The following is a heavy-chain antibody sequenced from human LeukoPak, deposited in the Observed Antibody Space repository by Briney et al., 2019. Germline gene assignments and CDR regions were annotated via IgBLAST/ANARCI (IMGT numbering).Heavy chain of an antibody. Sequence: GRSLRLSCAASGFTLSSYGMHWVRQAPGKGLEWVAVISYDGSNKYYADSVKGRFTISRDNSKNTLYLQMNSLRAEDTAVYYCAKQSWGSTYYFDYCGQGTLVTVSS. CDR2: ISYDGSNK. J-gene: IGHJ4*02. CDR3: AKQSWGSTYYFDY. V-gene: IGHV3-30*18. D-gene: IGHD7-27*01. CDR1: GFTLSSYG.